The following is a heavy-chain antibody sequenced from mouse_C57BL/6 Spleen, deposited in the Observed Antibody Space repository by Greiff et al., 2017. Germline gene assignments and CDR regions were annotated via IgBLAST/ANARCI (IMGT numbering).Heavy chain of an antibody. V-gene: IGHV7-1*01. D-gene: IGHD2-3*01. J-gene: IGHJ3*01. CDR3: SRDAGDCYPFAY. CDR1: GFTFSDFY. CDR2: SRNKSNDYTT. Sequence: EVQLVESGGGLVQSGRSLRLSCATSGFTFSDFYMEWVRQAPGKGLEWIAASRNKSNDYTTEYSASVKGRFIVSRDTSQSILYLQMNALRAEDTAIYYCSRDAGDCYPFAYWGQGTLVTVSA.